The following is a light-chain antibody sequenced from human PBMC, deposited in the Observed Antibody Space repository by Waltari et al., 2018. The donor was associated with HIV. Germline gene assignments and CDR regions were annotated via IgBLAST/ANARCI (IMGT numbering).Light chain of an antibody. J-gene: IGKJ5*01. CDR2: EVS. V-gene: IGKV2D-29*01. CDR3: MQSTQLPIT. CDR1: QTPLHSDGNTY. Sequence: DIVMTQTPLSLSFPPGWPASLSFMSPQTPLHSDGNTYLYWYLQKAGQPPQLPTYEVSNRFSGVPDRFGGSGSGTYFTLKISRVEAEDVGVYYCMQSTQLPITFGQGTRLEIK.